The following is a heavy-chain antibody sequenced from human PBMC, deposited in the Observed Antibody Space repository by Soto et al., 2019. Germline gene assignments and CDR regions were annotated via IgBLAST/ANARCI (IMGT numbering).Heavy chain of an antibody. CDR3: ARDLGIAAAGGVYNWFDP. CDR2: INAGNGNT. D-gene: IGHD6-13*01. J-gene: IGHJ5*02. Sequence: QVQLVQSGAEVKKPGASVKVSCKASGYTFISYAMHWVRQAPGQRLEWMGWINAGNGNTKYSQKFQDRVTITRDTSASTAYMELSSLRSEDTAVYYCARDLGIAAAGGVYNWFDPWGQGTLVTVSS. V-gene: IGHV1-3*01. CDR1: GYTFISYA.